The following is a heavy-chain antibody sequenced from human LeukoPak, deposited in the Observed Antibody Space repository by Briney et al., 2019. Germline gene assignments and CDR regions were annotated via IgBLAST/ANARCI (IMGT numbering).Heavy chain of an antibody. D-gene: IGHD2-2*01. V-gene: IGHV3-23*01. Sequence: PGGSLRLSCAASGFTFSSYSMSWVRQAPGKGLEWVSGISGSGSSTYYADSVKGRFTISRDNSKSTLYLQMNNLRAEDTAVYYCAKHWSYCSTTSCFFNYYYYYMDVWGKGTTVTVSS. CDR2: ISGSGSST. J-gene: IGHJ6*03. CDR1: GFTFSSYS. CDR3: AKHWSYCSTTSCFFNYYYYYMDV.